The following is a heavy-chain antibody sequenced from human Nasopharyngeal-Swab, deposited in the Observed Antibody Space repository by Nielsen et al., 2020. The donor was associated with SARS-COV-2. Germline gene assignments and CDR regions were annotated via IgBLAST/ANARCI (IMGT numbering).Heavy chain of an antibody. D-gene: IGHD2-8*01. CDR2: IKSRRDGETT. CDR1: GFIFNNAW. V-gene: IGHV3-15*01. J-gene: IGHJ6*02. CDR3: CTEGYCTTSSCSEVSGFSYYGMDV. Sequence: GESLKISCAGSGFIFNNAWMSWVRQAPGKGLEWVGQIKSRRDGETTDYAAPVKGRFTISRDDSKNTLYLQMIGLRTEDTAVYFCCTEGYCTTSSCSEVSGFSYYGMDVWGQGSMVTVSS.